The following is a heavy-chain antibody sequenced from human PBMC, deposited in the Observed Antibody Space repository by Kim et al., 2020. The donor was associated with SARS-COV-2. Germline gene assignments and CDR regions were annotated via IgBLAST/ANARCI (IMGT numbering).Heavy chain of an antibody. D-gene: IGHD3-22*01. V-gene: IGHV1-46*01. CDR3: ARDVRGSYYDSSGRFDY. J-gene: IGHJ4*02. Sequence: FQGRVTMTRDTSTSTVYMELSSLRSEDTAVYYCARDVRGSYYDSSGRFDYWGQGTLVTVSS.